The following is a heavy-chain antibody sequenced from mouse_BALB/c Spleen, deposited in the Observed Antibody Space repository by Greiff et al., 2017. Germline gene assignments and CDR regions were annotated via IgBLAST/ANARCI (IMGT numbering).Heavy chain of an antibody. V-gene: IGHV1-14*01. Sequence: EVQVVESGPELVKPGASVKMSCKASGYTFTSYVMHWVKQKPGQGLEWIGYINPYNDGTKYNEKFKGKATLTSDKSSSTAYMELSSLTSEDSAVYYCARGFLRYAMDYWGQGTSVTVSS. CDR3: ARGFLRYAMDY. J-gene: IGHJ4*01. CDR1: GYTFTSYV. CDR2: INPYNDGT. D-gene: IGHD1-1*01.